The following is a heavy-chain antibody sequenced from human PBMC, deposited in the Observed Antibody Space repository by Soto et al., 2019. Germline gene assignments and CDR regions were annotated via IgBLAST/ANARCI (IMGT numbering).Heavy chain of an antibody. CDR3: AKALTYYDFWSGPDY. CDR2: ISGSGGST. V-gene: IGHV3-23*01. CDR1: GFTCSFYA. Sequence: GGSLRLSCAASGFTCSFYAMSWVFQAQGKGLEWVSAISGSGGSTYYADSVKGRFTISRDNSKTTLYLQMNSLRAEDTAVYYCAKALTYYDFWSGPDYWGQGTLVTVSS. D-gene: IGHD3-3*01. J-gene: IGHJ4*02.